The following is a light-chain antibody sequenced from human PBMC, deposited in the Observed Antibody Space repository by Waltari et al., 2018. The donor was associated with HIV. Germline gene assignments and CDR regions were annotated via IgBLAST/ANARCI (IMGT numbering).Light chain of an antibody. V-gene: IGLV2-14*03. CDR1: SSDVGGYNY. Sequence: QSALTQPASVSGSPGQSITISCSGTSSDVGGYNYVSWYQQHPGKAPKLMIYDVNNRPSGVSNHFSGSKSGNTASLTISGLQAEDESDYYCSSYTSSTTWVFGGGTKLTVL. J-gene: IGLJ3*02. CDR2: DVN. CDR3: SSYTSSTTWV.